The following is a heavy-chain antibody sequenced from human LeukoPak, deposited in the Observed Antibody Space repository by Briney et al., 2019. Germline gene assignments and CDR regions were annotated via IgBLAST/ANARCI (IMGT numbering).Heavy chain of an antibody. V-gene: IGHV4-31*03. CDR2: ICYSGIT. D-gene: IGHD4-17*01. CDR1: GGSISSAACY. J-gene: IGHJ4*02. CDR3: ARKKDNGDYHIDY. Sequence: SQTLSLTCTVSGGSISSAACYWTWIRQYPGKGPEWIGYICYSGITYYNPSLNSRFIVSVDTSKNQFSLKVSSVTAADTAIYYCARKKDNGDYHIDYWGQGTLVTVSS.